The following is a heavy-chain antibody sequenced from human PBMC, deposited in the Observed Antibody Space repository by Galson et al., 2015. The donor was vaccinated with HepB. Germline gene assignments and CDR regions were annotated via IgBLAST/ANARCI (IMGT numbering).Heavy chain of an antibody. CDR1: GFTFSSYW. CDR2: INWNGGST. V-gene: IGHV3-20*01. Sequence: SLRLSCAASGFTFSSYWMSWVRQAPGKGLEWVSGINWNGGSTGYADSVKGRFTISRDNAKNSLYLQMNSLRAEDTALYHCARGGRFQAFDIWGQGTMVTVSS. CDR3: ARGGRFQAFDI. D-gene: IGHD3-16*01. J-gene: IGHJ3*02.